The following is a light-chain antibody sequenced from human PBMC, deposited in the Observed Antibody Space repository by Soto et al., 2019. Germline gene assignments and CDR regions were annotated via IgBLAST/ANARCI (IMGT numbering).Light chain of an antibody. V-gene: IGKV1-9*01. Sequence: IQLTQSTSSLSASVGDRVTITCRAGQGISRTLARYQQKPGKATNLLISAASTFQTGDPSRFSGSGSGTAVALAISSLQPEDFATYYCHQIDSYPRTVGEGTKVVIK. CDR2: AAS. J-gene: IGKJ1*01. CDR3: HQIDSYPRT. CDR1: QGISRT.